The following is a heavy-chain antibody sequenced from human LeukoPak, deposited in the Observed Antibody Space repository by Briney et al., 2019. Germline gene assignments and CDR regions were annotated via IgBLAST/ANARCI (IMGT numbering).Heavy chain of an antibody. Sequence: PGGSLRLSCAASGFTFSSYSMNWVRQAPGKGLEWVSSISSSSSYIYYADSVKGRFTISRDNAKNSLYLQMNSLRAEDTAVYYCASGPIIAVAGTGYWGQGTLVTVSS. D-gene: IGHD6-19*01. CDR2: ISSSSSYI. J-gene: IGHJ4*02. V-gene: IGHV3-21*01. CDR3: ASGPIIAVAGTGY. CDR1: GFTFSSYS.